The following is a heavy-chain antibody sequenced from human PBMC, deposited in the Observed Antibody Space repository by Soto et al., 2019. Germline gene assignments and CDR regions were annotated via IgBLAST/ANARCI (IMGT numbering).Heavy chain of an antibody. J-gene: IGHJ6*02. CDR3: VQSRCGGDCLEIYSSHAYNGLDG. CDR1: GLSLRTTGVG. Sequence: QVTLKESGPTLVKPTQTLTLTCTVSGLSLRTTGVGVGWVRQPAGKALEWLALLYWDDDKRYSPSLRSRLTIAKDISEKQVVPTMTNIDTVDTATYYCVQSRCGGDCLEIYSSHAYNGLDGWGQGTTVTVSS. D-gene: IGHD2-21*02. CDR2: LYWDDDK. V-gene: IGHV2-5*02.